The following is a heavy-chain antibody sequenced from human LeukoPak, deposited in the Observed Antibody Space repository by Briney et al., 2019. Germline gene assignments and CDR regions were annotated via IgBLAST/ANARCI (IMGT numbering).Heavy chain of an antibody. J-gene: IGHJ3*01. CDR2: IYYSGST. D-gene: IGHD6-13*01. V-gene: IGHV4-39*01. Sequence: SETLSLTCSVSGGSISSSSYYWGWIRQPPGKGLEWIGTIYYSGSTYYNPSLKSRVTISVDTSKNLFSLKLSSVTTADTAVYYCARHRIAAADDAFEVWGQGTMVTVSS. CDR1: GGSISSSSYY. CDR3: ARHRIAAADDAFEV.